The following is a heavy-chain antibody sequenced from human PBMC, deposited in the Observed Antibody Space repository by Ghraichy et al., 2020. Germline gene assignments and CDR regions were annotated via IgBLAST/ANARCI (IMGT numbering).Heavy chain of an antibody. CDR2: IVVGSGNT. CDR1: GFTFTSSA. Sequence: SVKVSCKASGFTFTSSAMQWVRQARGQRLEWIGWIVVGSGNTNYAQKFQERVTITRDMSTSTAYMELSSLRSEDTAVYYCAAVDPYYYGSGSHRSSWGQGTLVTVSS. V-gene: IGHV1-58*02. D-gene: IGHD3-10*01. J-gene: IGHJ5*02. CDR3: AAVDPYYYGSGSHRSS.